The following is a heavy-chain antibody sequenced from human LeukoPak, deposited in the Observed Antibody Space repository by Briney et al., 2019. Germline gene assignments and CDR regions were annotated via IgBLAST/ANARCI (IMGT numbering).Heavy chain of an antibody. Sequence: GGSLRLSCAASGFTFSSYAMSWVRQAPGKGLEWVSVIYSGGSTYYADSVKGRFTISRDNSKNTLYLQMNSLKAEDTAVYYCARLSGSPIYYGMDVWGQGTTVTVSS. CDR1: GFTFSSYA. J-gene: IGHJ6*02. CDR3: ARLSGSPIYYGMDV. CDR2: IYSGGST. V-gene: IGHV3-53*01. D-gene: IGHD3-3*01.